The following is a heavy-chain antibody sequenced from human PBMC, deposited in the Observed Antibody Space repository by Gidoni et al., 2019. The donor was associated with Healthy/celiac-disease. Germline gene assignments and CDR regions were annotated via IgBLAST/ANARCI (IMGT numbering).Heavy chain of an antibody. D-gene: IGHD2-2*01. V-gene: IGHV4-31*03. CDR3: ARAPRRVVVVPYYFDY. J-gene: IGHJ4*02. CDR2: IYYSGST. CDR1: GGSISSGGYY. Sequence: QVQLQESGPGLVKPSQTLSLTCTVSGGSISSGGYYWSWIRQHPGKGLEWIGYIYYSGSTYYNPSLKSRVTISVDTSKNQFSLKLSSVTAADTAVYYCARAPRRVVVVPYYFDYWGQGTLVTVSS.